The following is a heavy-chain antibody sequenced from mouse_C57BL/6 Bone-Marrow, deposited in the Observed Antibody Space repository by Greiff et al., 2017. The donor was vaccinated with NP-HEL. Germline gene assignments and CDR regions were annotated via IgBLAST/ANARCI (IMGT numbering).Heavy chain of an antibody. D-gene: IGHD2-5*01. Sequence: VQLQQPGTELVKPGASVKLSCKASGYTFTSYWMHWVKQRPGQGLEWIGNINPSNGGTNYNEKFKSKATLTVDKSSSTAYLQLSSLTSEDSAVYYCARRWGFYSNWFAYWGQGTLVTVSA. CDR1: GYTFTSYW. CDR3: ARRWGFYSNWFAY. V-gene: IGHV1-53*01. J-gene: IGHJ3*01. CDR2: INPSNGGT.